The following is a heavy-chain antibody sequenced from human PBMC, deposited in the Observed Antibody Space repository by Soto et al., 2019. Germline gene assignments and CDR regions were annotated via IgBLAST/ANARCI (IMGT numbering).Heavy chain of an antibody. CDR3: ARDSGYSTGCVDV. J-gene: IGHJ6*02. Sequence: ASVKVSCKASGYTFISYYMHWVRQAPGQGLEWMGWINPNSGGTNYAQKFQGWVTLTRDRSISTAYLELSRLKSDDTAVYYCARDSGYSTGCVDVWGQGTTVTVSS. V-gene: IGHV1-2*04. CDR1: GYTFISYY. D-gene: IGHD6-19*01. CDR2: INPNSGGT.